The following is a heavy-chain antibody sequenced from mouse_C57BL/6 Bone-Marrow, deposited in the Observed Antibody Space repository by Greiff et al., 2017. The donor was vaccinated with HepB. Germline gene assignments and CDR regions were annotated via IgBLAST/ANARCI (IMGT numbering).Heavy chain of an antibody. CDR3: ARSYGSSPRFFAY. CDR1: GFTFSDYG. D-gene: IGHD1-1*01. CDR2: ISSGSSTI. Sequence: EVKLVESGGGLVKPGGSLKLSCAASGFTFSDYGMHWVRQAPEKGLEWVAYISSGSSTIYYADTVKGRFTISRDNAKNTLFLQMTSLRSEDTAMYYCARSYGSSPRFFAYWGQGTLVTVSA. J-gene: IGHJ3*01. V-gene: IGHV5-17*01.